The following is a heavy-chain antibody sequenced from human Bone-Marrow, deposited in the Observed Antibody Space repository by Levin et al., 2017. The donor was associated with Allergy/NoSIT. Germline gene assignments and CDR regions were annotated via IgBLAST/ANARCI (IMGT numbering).Heavy chain of an antibody. Sequence: GESLKISCAASGFTFDDYTMHWVRQAPGKGLEWVSLISWDGGSTYYADSVKGRFTISRDNSKNSLYLQMNSLRTEDTALYYCAKDIRGGVHDYGDYGFDYWGQGTLVTVSS. V-gene: IGHV3-43*01. J-gene: IGHJ4*02. CDR1: GFTFDDYT. CDR3: AKDIRGGVHDYGDYGFDY. D-gene: IGHD4-17*01. CDR2: ISWDGGST.